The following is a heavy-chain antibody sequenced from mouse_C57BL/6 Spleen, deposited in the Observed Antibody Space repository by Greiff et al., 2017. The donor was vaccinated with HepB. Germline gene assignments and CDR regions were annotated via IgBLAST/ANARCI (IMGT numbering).Heavy chain of an antibody. Sequence: EVQLVESEGGLVQPGRSMKLSCTASGFTFSDYYMARVRQVPEKGLEWVANINYDGSSTYYLDSLKSRFIISRDNAKNILYLQMSSLKSEDTATYYCARGVYGSSYDYWGQGTTLTVSS. CDR3: ARGVYGSSYDY. D-gene: IGHD1-1*01. V-gene: IGHV5-16*01. CDR1: GFTFSDYY. CDR2: INYDGSST. J-gene: IGHJ2*01.